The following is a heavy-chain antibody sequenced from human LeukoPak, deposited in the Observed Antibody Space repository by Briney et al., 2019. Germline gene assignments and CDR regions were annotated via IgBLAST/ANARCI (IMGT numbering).Heavy chain of an antibody. CDR2: ISAYNGNT. CDR1: RYTFTSYG. J-gene: IGHJ6*03. CDR3: ARVGGGCSSTSCYTRWKYYYYYMDV. D-gene: IGHD2-2*02. Sequence: ASVKVSCKASRYTFTSYGISSVRQAPGQELEGMGGISAYNGNTNYAQKLPGRVTLNTETSTSTAYMELRSLRADDTAVYYCARVGGGCSSTSCYTRWKYYYYYMDVWGKGTTVTVSS. V-gene: IGHV1-18*01.